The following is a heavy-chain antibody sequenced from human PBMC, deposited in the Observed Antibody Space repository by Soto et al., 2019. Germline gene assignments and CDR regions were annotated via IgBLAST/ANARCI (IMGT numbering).Heavy chain of an antibody. CDR1: GGSITSGGYY. CDR3: ARDPTPYGSGSNFFDY. CDR2: IYYSGST. D-gene: IGHD3-10*01. Sequence: SETLSLTCTVSGGSITSGGYYWSWIRQPPGKGLEWIGYIYYSGSTNYNNSLKSRVNISVDTSKNQFSLKLSPVTAADTAVYYCARDPTPYGSGSNFFDYWGQGTLVTVSS. V-gene: IGHV4-61*08. J-gene: IGHJ4*02.